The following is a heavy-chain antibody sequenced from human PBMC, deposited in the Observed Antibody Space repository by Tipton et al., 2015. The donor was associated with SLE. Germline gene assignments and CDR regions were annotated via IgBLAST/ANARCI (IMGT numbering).Heavy chain of an antibody. V-gene: IGHV3-11*04. CDR1: GFTFSDYY. Sequence: LRLSRAASGFTFSDYYMSWIRQAPGKGMEWGSYTSSSGSTINYADSVKGRFTLSRDNANNTPYLQRNSLRAEDTSIYYCARESHTSDFGAWGQGTLGTVSS. D-gene: IGHD3-3*01. J-gene: IGHJ5*02. CDR3: ARESHTSDFGA. CDR2: TSSSGSTI.